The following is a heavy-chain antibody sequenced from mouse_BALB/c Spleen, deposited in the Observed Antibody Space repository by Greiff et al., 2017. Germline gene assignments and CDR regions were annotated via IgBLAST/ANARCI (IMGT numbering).Heavy chain of an antibody. D-gene: IGHD3-2*01. J-gene: IGHJ3*01. Sequence: VQLQESGAELVRPGSSVKISCKASGYAFSSYWMNWVKQRPGQGLEWIGQIYPGDGDTNYNGKFKGKATLTADKSSSTAYMQLSSLTSEDSADYFCARLGDSSGPWFAYWGQGTLVTVSA. CDR2: IYPGDGDT. CDR3: ARLGDSSGPWFAY. V-gene: IGHV1-80*01. CDR1: GYAFSSYW.